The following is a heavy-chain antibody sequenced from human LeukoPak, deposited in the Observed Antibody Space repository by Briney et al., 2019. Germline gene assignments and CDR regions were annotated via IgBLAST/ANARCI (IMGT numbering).Heavy chain of an antibody. Sequence: GGSLRLSCAASGFTFSTYWMSWVRQAPGKGLEWVSAISGSGGSTYYADSVKGRFTISRDNSKNTLYLQMNSLGAEDTAVYYCAKDQGEWLLSYFDYWGQGTLVTVSS. CDR2: ISGSGGST. V-gene: IGHV3-23*01. CDR1: GFTFSTYW. CDR3: AKDQGEWLLSYFDY. J-gene: IGHJ4*02. D-gene: IGHD3-3*01.